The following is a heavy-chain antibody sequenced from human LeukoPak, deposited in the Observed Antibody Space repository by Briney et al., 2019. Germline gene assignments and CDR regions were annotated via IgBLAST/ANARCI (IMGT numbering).Heavy chain of an antibody. Sequence: PGGSLRLSCAASGVTFTSYDMNWVRQAPGKGLEWVSYINTGGRTMYYADSVKGRFTISRDNAKNSLYLQMNSLRAEDTAVYYCARGPPLFDPWGQGTLVTVSS. J-gene: IGHJ5*02. CDR2: INTGGRTM. CDR3: ARGPPLFDP. CDR1: GVTFTSYD. V-gene: IGHV3-48*01.